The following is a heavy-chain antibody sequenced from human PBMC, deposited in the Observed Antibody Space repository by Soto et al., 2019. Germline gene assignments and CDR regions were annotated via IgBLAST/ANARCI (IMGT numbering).Heavy chain of an antibody. D-gene: IGHD3-3*01. J-gene: IGHJ6*03. CDR2: INSDGSST. CDR1: GFTFNSYW. CDR3: ARDAQEYYDFWSGRDYYYYYMDV. Sequence: GGSLRLSCATSGFTFNSYWMHWVRQAPGKGLVWVSRINSDGSSTTYADSVKGRFTISRDNAKNTLYLQMNGLRAEDTAVYYCARDAQEYYDFWSGRDYYYYYMDVWGKGTTVTVSS. V-gene: IGHV3-74*01.